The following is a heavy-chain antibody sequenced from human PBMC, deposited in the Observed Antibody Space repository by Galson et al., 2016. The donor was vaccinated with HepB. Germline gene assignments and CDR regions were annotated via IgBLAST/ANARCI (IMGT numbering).Heavy chain of an antibody. Sequence: SGYTYTDYYVHWVRQAPGLGLEWMGRINSNSGEANYAQRFQGRFTMTRDTSISTTYMEMSRLGSGDTAIYYCVRGDVVVVPAEYNWFDPWGQGTLVTVSS. CDR3: VRGDVVVVPAEYNWFDP. V-gene: IGHV1-2*06. D-gene: IGHD2-2*01. J-gene: IGHJ5*02. CDR2: INSNSGEA. CDR1: GYTYTDYY.